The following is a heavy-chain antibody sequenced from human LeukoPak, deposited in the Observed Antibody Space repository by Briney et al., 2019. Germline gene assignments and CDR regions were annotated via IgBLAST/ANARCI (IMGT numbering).Heavy chain of an antibody. V-gene: IGHV3-30-3*01. D-gene: IGHD3-10*01. CDR3: ARDRGGSYYVDY. CDR1: GFTFSSYA. CDR2: ISYDGSNK. Sequence: QSGGSLRLSCAASGFTFSSYAMHWVRQAPGKGLEWVAVISYDGSNKYYADSVKGRFTVSRDNAKDSLYLQMNSLRAEDTAVYYCARDRGGSYYVDYWGQGTLVTVSS. J-gene: IGHJ4*02.